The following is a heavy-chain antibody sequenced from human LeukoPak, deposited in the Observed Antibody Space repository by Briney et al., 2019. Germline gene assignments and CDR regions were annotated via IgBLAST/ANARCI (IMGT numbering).Heavy chain of an antibody. J-gene: IGHJ6*03. CDR2: INHSGST. CDR3: ARALPGRYYYYMDV. Sequence: SETLSLTCAVYGGSFSGYYWSWIRQSPGKGLEWIGEINHSGSTNYNPSLKSRVTISVDTSKNQFSLKLSSVTAADTAVYYCARALPGRYYYYMDVWGKGTTVTVSS. CDR1: GGSFSGYY. V-gene: IGHV4-34*01. D-gene: IGHD3-10*01.